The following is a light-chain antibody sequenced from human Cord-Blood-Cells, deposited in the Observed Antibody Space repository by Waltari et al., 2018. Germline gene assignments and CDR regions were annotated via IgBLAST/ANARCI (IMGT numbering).Light chain of an antibody. CDR3: QQRSNWWT. Sequence: EIVLTRSPATLSLSPGERATLSCRASQSVSSYLAWYKQKPGQAPRILSYDASHRATAIPARFSGIGSGTDFTLTITILEPEEFALYYCQQRSNWWTFGQGTKVEIK. V-gene: IGKV3-11*01. J-gene: IGKJ1*01. CDR1: QSVSSY. CDR2: DAS.